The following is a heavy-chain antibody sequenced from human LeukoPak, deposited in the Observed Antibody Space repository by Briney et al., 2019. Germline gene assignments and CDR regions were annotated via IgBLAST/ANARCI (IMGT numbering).Heavy chain of an antibody. V-gene: IGHV4-59*01. CDR1: GGSISSYH. CDR3: ASHKGF. Sequence: SETLSLTCTVSGGSISSYHWSWIRQPPGKGLEWIGYIHYSGSTNHNPSLKSRVTISVDTSKNQFSLKLSSVTAADTAVYYCASHKGFWGQGTLVTVSS. J-gene: IGHJ4*02. CDR2: IHYSGST.